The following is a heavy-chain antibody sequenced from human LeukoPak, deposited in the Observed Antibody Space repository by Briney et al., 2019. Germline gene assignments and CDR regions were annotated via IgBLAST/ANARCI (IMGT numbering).Heavy chain of an antibody. CDR3: ARGVSGYCSGGSCYYYYYMDV. V-gene: IGHV1-69*06. Sequence: SVKVSCKASGGTFSSYAISWVRQAPGQGLERMGRIIPIFGTANYAQKFQGRVTITADKSTSTAYMELSSLRSEDTAVYYCARGVSGYCSGGSCYYYYYMDVWGKGTTVTVSS. CDR1: GGTFSSYA. J-gene: IGHJ6*03. D-gene: IGHD2-15*01. CDR2: IIPIFGTA.